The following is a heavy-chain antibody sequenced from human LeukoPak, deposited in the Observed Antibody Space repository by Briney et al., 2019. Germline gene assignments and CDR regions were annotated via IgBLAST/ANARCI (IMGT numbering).Heavy chain of an antibody. D-gene: IGHD3-10*01. CDR2: INPNSGGT. Sequence: GASVKLSCKASGYTFTGYYMNWVRQAPGQGLEWMGRINPNSGGTNYAQKFQGRVTMTRDTSISTAYMELSRLRSEDTAVYYCARDQKYYGSGSYSDPDYWGQGTLVTVSS. V-gene: IGHV1-2*06. J-gene: IGHJ4*02. CDR1: GYTFTGYY. CDR3: ARDQKYYGSGSYSDPDY.